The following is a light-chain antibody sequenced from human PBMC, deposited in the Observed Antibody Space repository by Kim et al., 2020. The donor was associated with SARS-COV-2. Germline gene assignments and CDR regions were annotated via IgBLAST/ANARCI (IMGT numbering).Light chain of an antibody. CDR1: QSLLHSNGHTY. Sequence: DTVMTQSPLSLPVTPGEPASISCRSSQSLLHSNGHTYLDWYLQKPGQSPQLLIYLAFNRASGVPDRFSASGSGTDFTLKISRVEAEDVGVYYCMQALQTPWTFGQGTKVDIK. J-gene: IGKJ1*01. CDR2: LAF. V-gene: IGKV2-28*01. CDR3: MQALQTPWT.